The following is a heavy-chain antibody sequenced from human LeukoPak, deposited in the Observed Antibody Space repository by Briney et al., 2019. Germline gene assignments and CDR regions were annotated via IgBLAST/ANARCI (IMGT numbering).Heavy chain of an antibody. J-gene: IGHJ4*02. CDR1: GYTFGSHS. V-gene: IGHV1-46*01. CDR2: IDPRGDST. D-gene: IGHD6-13*01. CDR3: ARDGSWSVDY. Sequence: ASVTVTCKTSGYTFGSHSMHWVRQAPGQGLEWMGIIDPRGDSTANAGKFQGRVTVTMDTSTSTVSMELSSLTSEDTAVYYCARDGSWSVDYWGQGTLVTVSS.